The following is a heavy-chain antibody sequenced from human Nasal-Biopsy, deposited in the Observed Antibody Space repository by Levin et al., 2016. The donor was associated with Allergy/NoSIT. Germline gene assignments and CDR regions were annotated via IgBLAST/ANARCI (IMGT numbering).Heavy chain of an antibody. CDR1: GFTFSSYA. D-gene: IGHD5-12*01. Sequence: GGSLRLSCSASGFTFSSYALHWVRQAPGKGLEYVSVISSNGDSTYYADSVKGRFTISRDNSRNTLYLQTHSLRAEDTAVYYCVSGVGYDYGDYWGRGSLVTVSS. V-gene: IGHV3-64*04. CDR3: VSGVGYDYGDY. CDR2: ISSNGDST. J-gene: IGHJ4*02.